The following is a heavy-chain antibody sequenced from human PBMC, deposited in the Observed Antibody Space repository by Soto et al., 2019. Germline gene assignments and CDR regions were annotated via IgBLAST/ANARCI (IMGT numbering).Heavy chain of an antibody. J-gene: IGHJ4*02. D-gene: IGHD2-15*01. CDR3: ARTKGAYSNYFDY. CDR2: IGGSSGHI. Sequence: EVQLVESGGGLVKPGGSLRLSCAASGFTFSSYSMVWVRQAPEKGLEWVSSIGGSSGHIYYADSLKGRFTISRDNAKNSLYLQMNSLRVDDTAVYYCARTKGAYSNYFDYWVQGTLVTVSS. V-gene: IGHV3-21*01. CDR1: GFTFSSYS.